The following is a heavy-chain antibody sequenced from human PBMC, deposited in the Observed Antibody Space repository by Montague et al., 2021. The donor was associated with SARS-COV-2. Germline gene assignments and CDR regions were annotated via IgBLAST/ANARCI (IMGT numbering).Heavy chain of an antibody. D-gene: IGHD3-9*01. J-gene: IGHJ6*03. CDR2: TYYRSKWYN. V-gene: IGHV6-1*01. CDR1: GDSVSSNSAA. CDR3: ARDLKPPGDILTGYLPYYYYMDV. Sequence: CAISGDSVSSNSAAWNWIRQSPSRGLEWLGRTYYRSKWYNDYAVSVKSRITINPDTSKSQFSLQLNSVTPEDTTVYYCARDLKPPGDILTGYLPYYYYMDVWGKGTTVTVSS.